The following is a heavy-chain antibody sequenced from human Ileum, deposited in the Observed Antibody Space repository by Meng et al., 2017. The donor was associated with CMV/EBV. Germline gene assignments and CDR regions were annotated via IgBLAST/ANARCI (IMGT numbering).Heavy chain of an antibody. D-gene: IGHD3-10*01. J-gene: IGHJ5*02. CDR3: ARAAARGVPVDL. CDR1: GGSLTSYY. Sequence: HVPLQVSGPRLLQPSETLSLTCTVTGGSLTSYYWTWIRQPAGKGLEWIGRIHPTGTTDDNPSLRSRVSMSLDKSKNQFSLKLTSVTAADTAVYYCARAAARGVPVDLWGQGTLVTVSS. CDR2: IHPTGTT. V-gene: IGHV4-4*07.